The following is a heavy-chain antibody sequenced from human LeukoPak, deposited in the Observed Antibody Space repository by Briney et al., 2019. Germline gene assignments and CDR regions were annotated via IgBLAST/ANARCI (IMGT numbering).Heavy chain of an antibody. CDR3: ARDYDILTGYSDYYYYYYMDV. CDR1: GGSLSSYY. J-gene: IGHJ6*03. CDR2: IYYSGST. V-gene: IGHV4-59*01. D-gene: IGHD3-9*01. Sequence: SETLSLTCTVSGGSLSSYYWSWIRQPPGKGLEWIGYIYYSGSTNYNPSLKSRVTISVDTSKNHFSLKLSSVTAADTAVYYCARDYDILTGYSDYYYYYYMDVWGKGTTVTVSS.